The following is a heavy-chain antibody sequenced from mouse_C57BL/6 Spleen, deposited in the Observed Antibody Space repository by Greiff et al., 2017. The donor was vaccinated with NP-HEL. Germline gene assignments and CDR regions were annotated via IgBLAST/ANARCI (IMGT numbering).Heavy chain of an antibody. Sequence: QVQLQQSGPELVKPGASVKISCKASGYAFSSSWMNWVKQRPGKGLEWIGRIYPGDGDTNYNGKFKGKATLTADKSSSTAYMQLSSLTSEDSAVYFCARYGSRHWYFDVWGTGTTVTVSS. CDR2: IYPGDGDT. D-gene: IGHD1-1*01. V-gene: IGHV1-82*01. CDR1: GYAFSSSW. J-gene: IGHJ1*03. CDR3: ARYGSRHWYFDV.